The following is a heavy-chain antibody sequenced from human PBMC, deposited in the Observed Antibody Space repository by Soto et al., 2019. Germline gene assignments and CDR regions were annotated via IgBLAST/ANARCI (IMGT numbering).Heavy chain of an antibody. Sequence: QVQLVESGGGVVQPGRSLRLSCAASGFTFSSYGMHWVRRAPGKGLEWVAVISYDGSNKYYVDSVKGRFTISRDNSKNTLYLQMNSLRAEDTAVYYCAKDRRKVVVAAPFDYWGQGTLVTVSS. CDR1: GFTFSSYG. CDR2: ISYDGSNK. CDR3: AKDRRKVVVAAPFDY. V-gene: IGHV3-30*18. D-gene: IGHD2-15*01. J-gene: IGHJ4*02.